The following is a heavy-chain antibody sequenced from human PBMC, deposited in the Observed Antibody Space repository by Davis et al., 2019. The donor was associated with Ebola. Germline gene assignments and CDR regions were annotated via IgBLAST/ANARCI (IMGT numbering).Heavy chain of an antibody. V-gene: IGHV1-3*01. Sequence: ASVKVSCKASGYTFTSYAMHWVRQAPGQGLEWMGWINGGLGNTKYSEKLQGRVTITRDTSATTVYMELSGLRSEDTAVFYCARTYGSGSYFLNWGQGTLVTVSS. CDR1: GYTFTSYA. CDR2: INGGLGNT. CDR3: ARTYGSGSYFLN. J-gene: IGHJ4*02. D-gene: IGHD3-10*01.